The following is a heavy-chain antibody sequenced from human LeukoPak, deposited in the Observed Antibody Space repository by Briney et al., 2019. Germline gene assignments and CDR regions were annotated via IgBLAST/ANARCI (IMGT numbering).Heavy chain of an antibody. CDR3: ARLGQDDP. Sequence: ASVKVSCKASGYTLTELSMHWVRQAPGKGLEWMGGFDPEDGETIYAQKFQGRVTITRDTSASTAYMELSSLRSEDTAVYYCARLGQDDPWGQGTLVTVSS. D-gene: IGHD2-21*01. J-gene: IGHJ5*02. V-gene: IGHV1-24*01. CDR1: GYTLTELS. CDR2: FDPEDGET.